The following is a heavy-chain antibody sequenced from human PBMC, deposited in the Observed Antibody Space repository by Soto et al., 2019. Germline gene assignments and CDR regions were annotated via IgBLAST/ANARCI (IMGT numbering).Heavy chain of an antibody. Sequence: LSLTCTVSGGSVSSGDYFWSWLRQSPGKRLEWIAYIYYSGSTNYNPSLKSRATISVDTSKSQVSLTLTSMTAADAALYYCARSPNYYYYGFDVWGQGPAVTVS. J-gene: IGHJ6*02. CDR3: ARSPNYYYYGFDV. D-gene: IGHD3-10*01. CDR1: GGSVSSGDYF. CDR2: IYYSGST. V-gene: IGHV4-61*08.